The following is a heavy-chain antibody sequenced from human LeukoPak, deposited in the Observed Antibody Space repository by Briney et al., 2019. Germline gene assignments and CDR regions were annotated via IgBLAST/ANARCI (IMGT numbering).Heavy chain of an antibody. CDR2: MNPNGGNT. Sequence: ASVKVSCKASGYTFTSYDINWVRQATGQGLEWMGWMNPNGGNTGYAQKFQGRVTMTRNTSISTTYMELSSLRSEDTAVYYCARGPEYSSSWFGRFNYYYYMDVWGKGTTVTVSS. J-gene: IGHJ6*03. V-gene: IGHV1-8*01. D-gene: IGHD6-13*01. CDR1: GYTFTSYD. CDR3: ARGPEYSSSWFGRFNYYYYMDV.